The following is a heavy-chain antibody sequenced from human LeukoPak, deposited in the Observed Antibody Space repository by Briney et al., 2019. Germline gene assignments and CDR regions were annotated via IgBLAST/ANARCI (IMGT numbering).Heavy chain of an antibody. D-gene: IGHD3-22*01. CDR1: GYTFTSYG. V-gene: IGHV1-18*01. CDR3: ARGTYYYDSSGYHTPWRAFDV. Sequence: ASVKVSCKASGYTFTSYGISWVRQAPGQGLEWMGWISAYNGNTNYAQKLQGRVTMTTDTSTSTAYMELRSLRSDDTAVYYCARGTYYYDSSGYHTPWRAFDVWGQGTMVTVSS. CDR2: ISAYNGNT. J-gene: IGHJ3*01.